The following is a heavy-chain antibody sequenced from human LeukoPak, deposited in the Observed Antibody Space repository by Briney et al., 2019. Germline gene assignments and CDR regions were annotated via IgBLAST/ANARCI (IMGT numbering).Heavy chain of an antibody. D-gene: IGHD3-22*01. CDR3: ARGTRSGYYSNALVDY. CDR1: GFTFSSYG. CDR2: ISSSGSTI. Sequence: GGSLRLSCAASGFTFSSYGMSWVRQAPGKGLEWVSAISSSGSTIYYADSVKGRFTISRDNAKNSLYLQMNSLRAEDTAVYYCARGTRSGYYSNALVDYWGQGTLVTVSS. J-gene: IGHJ4*02. V-gene: IGHV3-48*04.